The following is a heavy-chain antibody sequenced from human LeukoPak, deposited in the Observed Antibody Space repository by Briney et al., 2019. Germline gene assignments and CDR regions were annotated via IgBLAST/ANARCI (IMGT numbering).Heavy chain of an antibody. CDR3: ARFTNDWFDP. Sequence: SETLSLTCTVSGGSISSYYWSWIRQPPGKGLEWIGYIYYSGSTSYNPSLKSRVTISVDTSKNQFSLKLSSVTAADTAVYYCARFTNDWFDPWGQGTLVTVSS. CDR2: IYYSGST. J-gene: IGHJ5*02. V-gene: IGHV4-59*01. CDR1: GGSISSYY. D-gene: IGHD2-8*01.